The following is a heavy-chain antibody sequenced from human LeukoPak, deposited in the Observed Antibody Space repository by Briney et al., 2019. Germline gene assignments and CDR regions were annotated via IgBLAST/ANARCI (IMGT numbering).Heavy chain of an antibody. CDR1: GFTFSSYS. V-gene: IGHV3-21*01. J-gene: IGHJ5*02. Sequence: GGSLRLSCAGSGFTFSSYSMNWVRQAPGKGLEWVSSISRNGIYIKYVDSVKGRFTVSRDNAKNSLYLQMNSLRAEDTAVYYCARDGLPATVANWFDPWGQGTLVTVSS. D-gene: IGHD2-15*01. CDR2: ISRNGIYI. CDR3: ARDGLPATVANWFDP.